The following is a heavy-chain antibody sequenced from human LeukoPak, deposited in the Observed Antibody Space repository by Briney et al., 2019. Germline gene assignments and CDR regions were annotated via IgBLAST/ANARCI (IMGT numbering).Heavy chain of an antibody. J-gene: IGHJ3*01. V-gene: IGHV3-23*01. D-gene: IGHD2-2*02. Sequence: GGSLRPSCAASGFTFSSYAMSWVRQAPGKGKGLEGVQAISTSGGSTYYADSVEGRFTISRDNSKNTLYLQLNSLRAEDTAVYYCARSTYTSGDAFDLWGQGTMVTVSS. CDR2: ISTSGGST. CDR3: ARSTYTSGDAFDL. CDR1: GFTFSSYA.